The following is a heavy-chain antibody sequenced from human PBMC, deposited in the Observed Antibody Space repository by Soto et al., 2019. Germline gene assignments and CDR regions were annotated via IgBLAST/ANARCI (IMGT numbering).Heavy chain of an antibody. D-gene: IGHD3-16*02. CDR1: GFTFSSYS. CDR2: ISSSSYI. J-gene: IGHJ4*02. Sequence: GGSLRLSCATSGFTFSSYSMNWVRQAPGKGLEWVSSISSSSYIYYADSVKGRFTISRDNAKNSLYLQMNSLRAEDTAVYYCARDYLGELSFFDYWGQGTLVTVSS. V-gene: IGHV3-21*01. CDR3: ARDYLGELSFFDY.